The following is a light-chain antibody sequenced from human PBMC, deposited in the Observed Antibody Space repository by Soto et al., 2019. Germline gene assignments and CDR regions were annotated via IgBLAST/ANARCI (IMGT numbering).Light chain of an antibody. CDR1: SSNIGSNT. CDR2: SHN. J-gene: IGLJ2*01. CDR3: TAWDDSLNGHVV. Sequence: QAVVTQPPSASGTPGQRVTISCSGSSSNIGSNTVNWYQQLPGTAPKLLIYSHNQRPSGVPDRFSGSKSGTSASLTISGLQSEDEADYYCTAWDDSLNGHVVFGGGTKLTV. V-gene: IGLV1-44*01.